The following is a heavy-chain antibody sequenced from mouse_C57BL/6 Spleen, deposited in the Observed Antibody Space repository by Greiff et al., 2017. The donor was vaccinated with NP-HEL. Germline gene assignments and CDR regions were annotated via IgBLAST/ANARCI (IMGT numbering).Heavy chain of an antibody. V-gene: IGHV1-78*01. Sequence: VKLVESDAELVKPGASVKISCKVSGYTFTDHTIHWMKQRPEQGLEWIGYIYPRDGSTKYNEKFKGKATLTADKSSSTAYMQLNSLTSEDSAVYFCAYPYITTPVAADWYFDVWGTGTTVTVSS. J-gene: IGHJ1*03. CDR3: AYPYITTPVAADWYFDV. CDR2: IYPRDGST. D-gene: IGHD1-1*01. CDR1: GYTFTDHT.